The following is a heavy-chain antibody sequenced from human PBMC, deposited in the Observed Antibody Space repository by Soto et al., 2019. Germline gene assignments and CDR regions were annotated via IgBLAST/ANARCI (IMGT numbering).Heavy chain of an antibody. CDR1: GYTFTNFG. D-gene: IGHD6-13*01. CDR3: ARVSKQQLVRGYYGMDV. Sequence: ASVKVSCKASGYTFTNFGISWVRQAPGQGLEWMGWISAYNGNTNYAQKLQGRVTMTTDTSTSTAYMELRSLRSDDTAVYYCARVSKQQLVRGYYGMDVWGQGTTVTVSS. J-gene: IGHJ6*02. V-gene: IGHV1-18*01. CDR2: ISAYNGNT.